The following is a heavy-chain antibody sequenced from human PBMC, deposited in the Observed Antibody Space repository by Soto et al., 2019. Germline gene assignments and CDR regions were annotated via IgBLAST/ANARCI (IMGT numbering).Heavy chain of an antibody. CDR1: GRSFSGYY. J-gene: IGHJ4*02. Sequence: SETLSLTCAVYGRSFSGYYWSWIRQPPGKGLEWIGEIYHSGSTNYNPSLKSRVTISVDTSKNQFSLKLSSVTAADTAVYYCARPLTFDYTDYGSFDYWGPGTLVTVSS. CDR3: ARPLTFDYTDYGSFDY. D-gene: IGHD4-17*01. V-gene: IGHV4-34*01. CDR2: IYHSGST.